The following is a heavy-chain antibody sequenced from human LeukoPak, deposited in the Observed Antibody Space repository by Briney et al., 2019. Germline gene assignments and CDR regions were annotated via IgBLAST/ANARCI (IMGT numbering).Heavy chain of an antibody. Sequence: GESLKISCKGSGYSFTNYWIGWVRQMPGKGLGWMGIIYPGDSDTRYSPSFEGQVTISGDKSISTAYLQWSSLKASDTAMYFCARPALMASRDYYFDYWGQGTLVTVSS. D-gene: IGHD4-17*01. J-gene: IGHJ4*02. CDR3: ARPALMASRDYYFDY. V-gene: IGHV5-51*01. CDR2: IYPGDSDT. CDR1: GYSFTNYW.